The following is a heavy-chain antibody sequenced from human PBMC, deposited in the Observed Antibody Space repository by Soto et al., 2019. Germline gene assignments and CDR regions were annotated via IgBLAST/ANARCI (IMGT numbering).Heavy chain of an antibody. J-gene: IGHJ4*02. CDR1: GFTFSSYA. D-gene: IGHD7-27*01. CDR3: AKGDANWGSGGDY. V-gene: IGHV3-23*01. CDR2: ISGSGGST. Sequence: GGSLRLSCAASGFTFSSYAMSWVRQAPGKGLEWVSAISGSGGSTYYADSVKGRFTISRDNSKNTLYLQMNSLRAEDTAVYYGAKGDANWGSGGDYWGQGTLVTVSS.